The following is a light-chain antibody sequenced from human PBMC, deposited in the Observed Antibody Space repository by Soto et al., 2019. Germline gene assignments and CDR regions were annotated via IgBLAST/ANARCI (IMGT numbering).Light chain of an antibody. CDR3: SSYTSSYTDV. V-gene: IGLV2-14*01. CDR2: DVT. J-gene: IGLJ1*01. Sequence: SALTQPASVSGSPGQSITISCTGTSSDVGRYNYVSWYQQHPGKAPKLMIYDVTNRPSGVSNRFSGSKSGNTASLTISGLQAEDEADYYCSSYTSSYTDVFGTGTKVTVL. CDR1: SSDVGRYNY.